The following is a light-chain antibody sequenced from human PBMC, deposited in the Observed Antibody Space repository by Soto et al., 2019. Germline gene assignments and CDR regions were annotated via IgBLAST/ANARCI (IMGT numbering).Light chain of an antibody. J-gene: IGKJ4*02. CDR1: QRGSSS. CDR2: WAS. CDR3: QHYGSLPLT. Sequence: EIMMTQSPATLSVSPGERATLSCRASQRGSSSVAWDQQKPGQAPRILIDWASTRATCIPARFSGSGAGTYFTLTSSRLEPEDFAVYYCQHYGSLPLTFGGGTKVEIK. V-gene: IGKV3-15*01.